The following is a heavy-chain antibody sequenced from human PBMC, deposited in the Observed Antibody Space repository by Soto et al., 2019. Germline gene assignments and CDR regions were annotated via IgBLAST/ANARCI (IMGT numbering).Heavy chain of an antibody. J-gene: IGHJ4*02. CDR3: ARDTGYTFGSLNY. Sequence: VASVKVSCKASGYTFTDYALHWVRQAPGQRLEWMGWMNAGVGNTLYSQKFQGRITITRDTSASTAYMELNSLKSEDTAIYYCARDTGYTFGSLNYWGPGTLVTVS. V-gene: IGHV1-3*01. CDR1: GYTFTDYA. CDR2: MNAGVGNT. D-gene: IGHD5-18*01.